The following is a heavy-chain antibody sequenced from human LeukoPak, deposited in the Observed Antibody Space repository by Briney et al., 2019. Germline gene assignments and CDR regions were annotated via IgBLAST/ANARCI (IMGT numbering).Heavy chain of an antibody. CDR3: ARGRYGYSYGPDDFDY. CDR2: INTNTGNP. Sequence: ASVKVSCKASGYSFTSNYIHWVRQAPGQGLEWMGWINTNTGNPTYAQGFTGRLVFSLDTSVSTAYLQISSLKAEDTAVYYCARGRYGYSYGPDDFDYWGQGTLVTVSS. CDR1: GYSFTSNY. J-gene: IGHJ4*02. V-gene: IGHV7-4-1*02. D-gene: IGHD5-18*01.